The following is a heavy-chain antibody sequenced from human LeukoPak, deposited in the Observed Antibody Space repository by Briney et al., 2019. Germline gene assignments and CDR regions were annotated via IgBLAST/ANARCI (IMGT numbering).Heavy chain of an antibody. V-gene: IGHV3-48*02. CDR2: ISSSSSTI. J-gene: IGHJ4*02. CDR3: ARDQGYYGSGSYYSFGY. D-gene: IGHD3-10*01. CDR1: GFTFSSYS. Sequence: DPGGSLRLSCAASGFTFSSYSMNWVRQAPGKGLEWVSYISSSSSTIYYADSVKGRFTISRDNAKNSLYLQMNSLRDEDAAVYYCARDQGYYGSGSYYSFGYWGQGTLVTVSS.